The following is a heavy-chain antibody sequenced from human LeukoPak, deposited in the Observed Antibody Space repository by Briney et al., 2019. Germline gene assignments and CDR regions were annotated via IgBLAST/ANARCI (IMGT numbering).Heavy chain of an antibody. Sequence: SVKVSCKASGGTFSSYAISWVRQAPGQGLEWMGGIIPIFGTANYAQKFQGRVTITADKSTSTAYMELSSLRSEDTAVYYCARGDRPLYSNYDYYYYGMDVWGQGTTVTVSS. D-gene: IGHD4-11*01. V-gene: IGHV1-69*06. CDR2: IIPIFGTA. CDR3: ARGDRPLYSNYDYYYYGMDV. CDR1: GGTFSSYA. J-gene: IGHJ6*02.